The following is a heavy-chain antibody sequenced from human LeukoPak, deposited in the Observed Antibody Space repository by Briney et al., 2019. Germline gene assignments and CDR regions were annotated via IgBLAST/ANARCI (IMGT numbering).Heavy chain of an antibody. J-gene: IGHJ4*02. CDR3: ARDLTGNVFDH. V-gene: IGHV3-23*01. CDR2: ISGSGGNT. CDR1: GITFSSYA. Sequence: GGSLRLSCAASGITFSSYAMSWVRQAPGKGLEWVSAISGSGGNTYYADSVKGRFTVSRDNAKNTLYLQINSLRAEDTAVYYCARDLTGNVFDHWGQGTLVTVSS. D-gene: IGHD7-27*01.